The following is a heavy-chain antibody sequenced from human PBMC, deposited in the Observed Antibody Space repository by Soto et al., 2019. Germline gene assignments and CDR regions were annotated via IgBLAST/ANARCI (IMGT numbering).Heavy chain of an antibody. CDR1: GFSFSVYG. Sequence: AGGSLRLSCETSGFSFSVYGMHWVRRAPGKGLEWVAVIWYDASKQFYAASVEGRFTISRDNSKAILYLQMNSLRAEDTAVYYCAAWAEGATEVHWGQGTLVTVSS. J-gene: IGHJ4*02. D-gene: IGHD2-15*01. CDR2: IWYDASKQ. V-gene: IGHV3-33*01. CDR3: AAWAEGATEVH.